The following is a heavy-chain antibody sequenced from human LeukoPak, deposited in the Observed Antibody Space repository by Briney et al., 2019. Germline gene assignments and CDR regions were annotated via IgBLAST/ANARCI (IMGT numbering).Heavy chain of an antibody. CDR1: GFTFSSYD. CDR3: ARGSRYSSSIPDY. CDR2: IGTAGDT. V-gene: IGHV3-13*01. D-gene: IGHD6-6*01. Sequence: GGPLRLSCAASGFTFSSYDMHWVRQATGKGLEWVSAIGTAGDTYYPGSVKGRFTISRENAKNSLYLQMNSLRAGDTAVYYCARGSRYSSSIPDYWGQGTLVTVSS. J-gene: IGHJ4*02.